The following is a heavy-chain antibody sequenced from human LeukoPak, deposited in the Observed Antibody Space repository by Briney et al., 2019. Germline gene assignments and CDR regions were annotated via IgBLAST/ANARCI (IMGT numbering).Heavy chain of an antibody. CDR1: GFTFSSYA. Sequence: PGWSLRLSCAASGFTFSSYAMHWVRQAPGKGLEWVAVISYDGSNKYYADSVKGRFTISRDNSKNTLYLQMNSLRAEDTAVYYCARPMWGGSGSYLPLDYWGQGTLVTVSS. CDR2: ISYDGSNK. CDR3: ARPMWGGSGSYLPLDY. J-gene: IGHJ4*02. D-gene: IGHD3-10*01. V-gene: IGHV3-30*04.